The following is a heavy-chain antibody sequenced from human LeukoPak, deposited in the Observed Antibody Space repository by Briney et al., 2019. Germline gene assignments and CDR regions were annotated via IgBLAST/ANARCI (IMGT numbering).Heavy chain of an antibody. CDR3: ASGESGDGYSSMADY. J-gene: IGHJ4*02. CDR1: GYTFTSYD. D-gene: IGHD5-24*01. CDR2: MNPNSGNT. V-gene: IGHV1-8*01. Sequence: GASVKVSCKASGYTFTSYDINWVRQATGQGLEWMGWMNPNSGNTGYAQKFQGRVTMTRNTSISPAYMELSSLRSEDTAVYYCASGESGDGYSSMADYWGQGTLVTVSS.